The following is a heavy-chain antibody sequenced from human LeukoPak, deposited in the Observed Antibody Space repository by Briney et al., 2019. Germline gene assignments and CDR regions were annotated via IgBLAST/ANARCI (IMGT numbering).Heavy chain of an antibody. D-gene: IGHD3-10*01. CDR3: ARITMVRGVALYYFDY. V-gene: IGHV3-7*01. CDR2: IKPDEGEK. CDR1: GFTFSSYA. Sequence: PGGSLRLSCAASGFTFSSYAMSWVRQAPGKGLEWVATIKPDEGEKFYVDSVKGRFTISRDNAKNSLYLQMNSLRAEDTAVYYCARITMVRGVALYYFDYWGQGTLVTVSS. J-gene: IGHJ4*02.